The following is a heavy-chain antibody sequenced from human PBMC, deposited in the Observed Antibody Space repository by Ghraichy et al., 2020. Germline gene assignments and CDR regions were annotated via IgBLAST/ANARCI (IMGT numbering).Heavy chain of an antibody. CDR1: GFTVSGNS. V-gene: IGHV3-53*01. J-gene: IGHJ4*02. D-gene: IGHD2-2*01. CDR3: ARGSSSLDY. CDR2: IYSGGST. Sequence: GGSLRLSCVASGFTVSGNSLNWVRQAPGKGLEWVSVIYSGGSTYYADSVKGRFTISRDSSKNTLYLQMNSLRAGDTAVYYCARGSSSLDYWGQGTLVTVSS.